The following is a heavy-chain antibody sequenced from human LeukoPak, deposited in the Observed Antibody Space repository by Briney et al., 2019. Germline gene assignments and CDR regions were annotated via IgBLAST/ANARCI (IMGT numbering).Heavy chain of an antibody. Sequence: GGSLRLSCAASGFTVSSQAMNWVRQTPGKGLEWVSAISGSGGSTYYADSVKGRFSISRDKSKNTLFLQMNSLRAEDTAVYYCAKEDMGYIDYWGQGNLVTVSS. CDR1: GFTVSSQA. CDR2: ISGSGGST. J-gene: IGHJ4*02. V-gene: IGHV3-23*01. CDR3: AKEDMGYIDY. D-gene: IGHD2-15*01.